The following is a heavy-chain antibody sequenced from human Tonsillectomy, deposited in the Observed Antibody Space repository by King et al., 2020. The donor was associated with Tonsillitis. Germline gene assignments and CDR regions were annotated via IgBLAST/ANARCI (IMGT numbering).Heavy chain of an antibody. CDR3: AREISLADAFDI. V-gene: IGHV4-59*01. CDR1: GGSISSYY. D-gene: IGHD1-1*01. J-gene: IGHJ3*02. Sequence: VQLQESGPGLVKPSETLSLTCTVSGGSISSYYWSWIRQPPGKGLEWIGYFSYSGSTHYNPSLKSRVTMSVDTSKGQFSLKLSSVTAADTAVYYCAREISLADAFDIWGQGTMVTVSS. CDR2: FSYSGST.